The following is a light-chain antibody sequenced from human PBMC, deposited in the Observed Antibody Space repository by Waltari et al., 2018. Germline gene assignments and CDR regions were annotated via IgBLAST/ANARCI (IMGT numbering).Light chain of an antibody. V-gene: IGKV3-20*01. J-gene: IGKJ1*01. Sequence: EFLLTQSPGTVSVSPGEGVTLSCRASQNVGKYLAWYQQRPGQPPRLLIYHASNRAIGIPDRFSGSGSGTDFSLTISRLEPEDFAVYYCQKYMTLPATFGQGTKVEIK. CDR3: QKYMTLPAT. CDR1: QNVGKY. CDR2: HAS.